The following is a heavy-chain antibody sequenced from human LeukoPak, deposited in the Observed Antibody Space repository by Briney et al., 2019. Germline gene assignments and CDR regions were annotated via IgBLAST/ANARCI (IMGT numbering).Heavy chain of an antibody. CDR1: GYTFTSYD. V-gene: IGHV1-8*03. D-gene: IGHD6-13*01. CDR3: ARGDVYSSSWYGGGYNWFDP. CDR2: MNPNSGNT. J-gene: IGHJ5*02. Sequence: ASVKVSCKASGYTFTSYDINWVRQATGQGLEWMGWMNPNSGNTGYAQKFQGRVTITRNTSISTAYMELSSLRSEDTAVYYCARGDVYSSSWYGGGYNWFDPWGQGTLVTVSS.